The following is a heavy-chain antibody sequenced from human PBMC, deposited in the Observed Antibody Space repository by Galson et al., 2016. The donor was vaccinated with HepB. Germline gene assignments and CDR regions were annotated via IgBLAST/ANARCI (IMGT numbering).Heavy chain of an antibody. CDR3: ARSLTGSYEFWCAIYNYYAMDV. CDR1: GYSFGSYW. D-gene: IGHD3-3*01. Sequence: QSGAEVKKPGESLKISCRGSGYSFGSYWIGWVRQMPGKGLEWMGIIYPGDFDIRYGPSFQGQVTISVDQSISTAYLQWSSLAASDTAMYYCARSLTGSYEFWCAIYNYYAMDVWGQGTTVTVS. V-gene: IGHV5-51*01. J-gene: IGHJ6*02. CDR2: IYPGDFDI.